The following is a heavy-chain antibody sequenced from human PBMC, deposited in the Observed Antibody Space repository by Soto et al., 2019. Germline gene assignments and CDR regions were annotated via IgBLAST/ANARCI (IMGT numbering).Heavy chain of an antibody. CDR2: IYYSGST. V-gene: IGHV4-59*08. CDR1: GGSISSYY. J-gene: IGHJ4*02. D-gene: IGHD5-12*01. CDR3: ARLQYICYETTNDACYFDY. Sequence: QVQLQESGPGLVKPSETLSLTCTVSGGSISSYYWSWIRQPPGKGLEWIGYIYYSGSTNYNPSLKSRVPISVNTSKNQFSLNLSSVTAADTAVYYCARLQYICYETTNDACYFDYWGQGTLVTVSS.